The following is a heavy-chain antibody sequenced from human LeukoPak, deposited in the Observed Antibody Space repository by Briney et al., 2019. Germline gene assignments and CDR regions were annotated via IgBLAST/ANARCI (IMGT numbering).Heavy chain of an antibody. CDR1: GGSISSYY. D-gene: IGHD3-22*01. CDR2: IYYSGST. Sequence: SETLSLTCTVSGGSISSYYWSWIRQPPGKGLEWIGYIYYSGSTNYNPSLKSRVTISVDTSKNQFSLKLSSVTAADTVVYYCARGLGYFDYWGQGTLVTVSS. V-gene: IGHV4-59*01. J-gene: IGHJ4*02. CDR3: ARGLGYFDY.